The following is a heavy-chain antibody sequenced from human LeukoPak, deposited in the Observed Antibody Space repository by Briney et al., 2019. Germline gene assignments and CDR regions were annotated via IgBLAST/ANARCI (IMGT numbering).Heavy chain of an antibody. CDR3: VRYVVSGSGIYYFDY. Sequence: PSETLPLTCTVSGGSISSSSHFWSWLRQPPGKGPEWIASINYSGSTYYNPSLKSRVTISVDTSKNQFSLKLSSVTAADTAVFYCVRYVVSGSGIYYFDYWGQGTLVTVSS. CDR1: GGSISSSSHF. J-gene: IGHJ4*02. D-gene: IGHD3-10*01. CDR2: INYSGST. V-gene: IGHV4-39*01.